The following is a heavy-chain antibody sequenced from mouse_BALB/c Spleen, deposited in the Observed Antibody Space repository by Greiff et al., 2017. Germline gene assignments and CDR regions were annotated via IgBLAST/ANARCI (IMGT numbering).Heavy chain of an antibody. J-gene: IGHJ4*01. CDR3: ARDGIYYYGSIYAMDY. CDR2: IWSGGST. Sequence: VQGVESGPGLVQPSQSLSITCTVSGFSLTSYGVHWVRQSPGKGLEWLGVIWSGGSTDYNAAFISRLSISKDNSKSQVFLKMNSLQTDDTAMYYCARDGIYYYGSIYAMDYWGQGTSVTVSS. V-gene: IGHV2-2*01. D-gene: IGHD1-1*01. CDR1: GFSLTSYG.